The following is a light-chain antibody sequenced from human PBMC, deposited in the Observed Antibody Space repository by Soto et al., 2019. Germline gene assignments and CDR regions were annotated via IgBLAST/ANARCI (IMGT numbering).Light chain of an antibody. V-gene: IGKV3-11*01. CDR3: QQRSHWPLT. J-gene: IGKJ4*01. CDR1: QSVSSY. Sequence: EIVLTQSPATLSLSPGERATLSCRASQSVSSYLAWYQQKPCQAPRLLIYDASNRATAIPARFSGSGSGTDFTLTISNLEPEDFAVYYCQQRSHWPLTFCGGTKVDIK. CDR2: DAS.